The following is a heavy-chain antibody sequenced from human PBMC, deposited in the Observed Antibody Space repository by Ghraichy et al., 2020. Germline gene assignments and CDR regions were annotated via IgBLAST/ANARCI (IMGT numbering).Heavy chain of an antibody. D-gene: IGHD1-26*01. CDR1: GGTFSSYA. CDR3: ASGNYYYYYGMDV. CDR2: IIPILGIA. J-gene: IGHJ6*02. Sequence: VKVSCKASGGTFSSYAISWVRQAPGQGLEWMGRIIPILGIANYAQKFQGRVTITADKSTSTAYMELSSLRSEDTAVYYCASGNYYYYYGMDVWGQGTTVTVSS. V-gene: IGHV1-69*10.